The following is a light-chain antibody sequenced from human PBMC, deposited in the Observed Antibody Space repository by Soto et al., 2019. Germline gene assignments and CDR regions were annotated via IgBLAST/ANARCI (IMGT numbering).Light chain of an antibody. J-gene: IGKJ1*01. CDR1: QSISGS. CDR2: DAS. Sequence: DIQMTQSPSTLSASVGDRVTITCRASQSISGSLAWYQQKPGKAPKVLIFDASSLESGVPSRFSGSGSATEFTLTISSLQPDDFATYYCQQYSTYPWTFGQGTKVDIK. CDR3: QQYSTYPWT. V-gene: IGKV1-5*01.